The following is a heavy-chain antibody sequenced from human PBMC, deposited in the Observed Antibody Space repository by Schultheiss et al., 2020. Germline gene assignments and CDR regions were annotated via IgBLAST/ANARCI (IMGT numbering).Heavy chain of an antibody. V-gene: IGHV3-23*01. J-gene: IGHJ5*02. D-gene: IGHD6-19*01. CDR2: ISGSGGST. Sequence: GESLKISCAASGFTFSSYAMSWVRQAPGKGLEWVSAISGSGGSTYYADSVRGRFTISRDNSKKILWLQMDNLRVEDTAVYYCAERTGGGWHDPWGQGTLVTVSS. CDR3: AERTGGGWHDP. CDR1: GFTFSSYA.